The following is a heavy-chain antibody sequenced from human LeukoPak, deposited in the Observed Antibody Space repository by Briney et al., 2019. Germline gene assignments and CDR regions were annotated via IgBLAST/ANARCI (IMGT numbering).Heavy chain of an antibody. Sequence: ASVKVSCKASGFTFSSSAMQWVRQARGQRLEWIGWIVVSTGNTNDAQRFQGRVSFTRDMSTSTAYMELSSLRSEDTAVYYCAAAAGRGPTAIGDFWGQGTLVIVSS. V-gene: IGHV1-58*02. CDR3: AAAAGRGPTAIGDF. CDR2: IVVSTGNT. J-gene: IGHJ4*02. D-gene: IGHD5-18*01. CDR1: GFTFSSSA.